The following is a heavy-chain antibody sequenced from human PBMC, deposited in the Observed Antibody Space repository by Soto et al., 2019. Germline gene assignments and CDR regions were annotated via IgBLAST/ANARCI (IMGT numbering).Heavy chain of an antibody. V-gene: IGHV3-7*03. CDR3: AKGRSYYYYYGVDV. J-gene: IGHJ6*02. CDR1: GFPFSSYW. Sequence: GGSLRLSCAASGFPFSSYWMSWVRQAPGKGLEWVANIKQDGSEKYYADSVKGRFTISRDNSKSTLYLQMNSLRAEDTALYYCAKGRSYYYYYGVDVWGQGTTVTVSS. CDR2: IKQDGSEK.